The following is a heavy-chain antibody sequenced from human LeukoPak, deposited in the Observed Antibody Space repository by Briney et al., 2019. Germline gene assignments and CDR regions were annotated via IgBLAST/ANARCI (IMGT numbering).Heavy chain of an antibody. D-gene: IGHD3-22*01. CDR3: AKDAKPYYYDSSGYYYAGAFDI. CDR1: EFTVSTNY. J-gene: IGHJ3*02. CDR2: ISGSGGST. Sequence: GGSLRLSCAASEFTVSTNYMSWVRQAPGKGLEWVSAISGSGGSTYYADSVKGRFTISRDNSKNTLHLQTNSLRAEDTAVYYCAKDAKPYYYDSSGYYYAGAFDIWGQGTMVTVSS. V-gene: IGHV3-23*01.